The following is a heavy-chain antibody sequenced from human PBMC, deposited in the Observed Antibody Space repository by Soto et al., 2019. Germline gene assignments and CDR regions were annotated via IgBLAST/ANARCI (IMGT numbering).Heavy chain of an antibody. J-gene: IGHJ6*02. CDR3: ARVGDTAMVAGDYYYYGMDV. Sequence: PGGSLRLSCAASGFSFSSYGMHRVRQAPGKGLEWVAVIWYDGSNKCYADSVKGRFTISRDNSKNTLYLQMNSLRAEDTAVYYCARVGDTAMVAGDYYYYGMDVWGQGTTVTVSS. V-gene: IGHV3-33*01. CDR1: GFSFSSYG. D-gene: IGHD5-18*01. CDR2: IWYDGSNK.